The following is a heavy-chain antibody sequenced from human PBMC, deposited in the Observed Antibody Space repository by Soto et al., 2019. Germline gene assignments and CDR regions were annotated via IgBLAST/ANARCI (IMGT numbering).Heavy chain of an antibody. CDR2: ISYDGSNK. Sequence: GGSLRLSCAASGFTFSSYAMHWVRQAPGKGLEWVAVISYDGSNKYYADSVKGRFTISRDNSKNTLYLQMNSLRAEDTAVYYCARASWDCSSTSCYDPYYYYYYGMDVWGQGTTVTVSS. V-gene: IGHV3-30-3*01. CDR3: ARASWDCSSTSCYDPYYYYYYGMDV. CDR1: GFTFSSYA. D-gene: IGHD2-2*01. J-gene: IGHJ6*02.